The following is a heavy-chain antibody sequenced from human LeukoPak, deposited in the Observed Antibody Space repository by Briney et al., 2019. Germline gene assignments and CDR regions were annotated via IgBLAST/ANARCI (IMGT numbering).Heavy chain of an antibody. J-gene: IGHJ4*02. CDR1: GFIVSSNY. V-gene: IGHV3-66*01. Sequence: GGSLRLSCAASGFIVSSNYMSWVRQAPGKGLEWVSVLFSDGRTYYADSVKGRFTISRDNSKNTLSLQMNSLRAEDMAVYYCARGVVVVPDAIGPADYWGQGTLVTVSS. CDR2: LFSDGRT. CDR3: ARGVVVVPDAIGPADY. D-gene: IGHD2-2*02.